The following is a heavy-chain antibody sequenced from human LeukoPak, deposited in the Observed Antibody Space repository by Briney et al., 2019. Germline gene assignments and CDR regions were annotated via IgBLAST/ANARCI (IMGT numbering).Heavy chain of an antibody. V-gene: IGHV4-61*02. D-gene: IGHD3-22*01. CDR2: IYTSGST. J-gene: IGHJ4*02. CDR1: GGSISSGSYY. CDR3: ASQYYDSSGYGTGN. Sequence: SETLPLTCTVSGGSISSGSYYWSWIRQPAGKGLEWIGRIYTSGSTNYNPSLKSRVTISVDTSKNQFSLKLSSVTAADTAVYYCASQYYDSSGYGTGNWGQGTLVTVSS.